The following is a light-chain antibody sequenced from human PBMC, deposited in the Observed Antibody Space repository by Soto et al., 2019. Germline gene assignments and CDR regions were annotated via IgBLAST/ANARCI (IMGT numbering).Light chain of an antibody. V-gene: IGKV1-5*03. CDR3: PQYYSYPWT. CDR1: QTISSW. CDR2: KAS. J-gene: IGKJ1*01. Sequence: DIQMTHSPSTLSGSVGDRVTITCRASQTISSWLASYQQKQGKAPKLLIYKASTLQSGVPSRFSGSGSGTYLGLTISCLQSEDFATYYCPQYYSYPWTFGHRTPVDIK.